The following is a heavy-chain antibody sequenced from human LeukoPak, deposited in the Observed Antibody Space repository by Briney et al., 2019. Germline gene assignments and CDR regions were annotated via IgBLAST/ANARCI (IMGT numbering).Heavy chain of an antibody. CDR1: GFTFSSYG. CDR2: ISYDGSNK. V-gene: IGHV3-30*18. CDR3: AKVAAYGSGSYPFDY. Sequence: GGSLRLSCAASGFTFSSYGMHWVRQAPGKGLEWVAVISYDGSNKYYADSVKGRFTISRDNSKNTLYLQMNSLRAEDTAVYYCAKVAAYGSGSYPFDYWGQGTLVTVSS. J-gene: IGHJ4*02. D-gene: IGHD3-10*01.